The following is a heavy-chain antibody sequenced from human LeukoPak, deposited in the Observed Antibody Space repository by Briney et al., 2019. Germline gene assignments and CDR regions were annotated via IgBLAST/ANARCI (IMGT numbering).Heavy chain of an antibody. J-gene: IGHJ6*03. V-gene: IGHV3-53*01. D-gene: IGHD3-3*01. CDR1: GFIVSGHY. Sequence: GGSLRLSCAASGFIVSGHYMSWVRQAPGEGLEWVSLIYTSGTTTYADSVKGRFTISRDPSKNTVYLQMNRLRVEDTAVCYCARDKPGFLEGDMDVWGIGTTVTVSS. CDR3: ARDKPGFLEGDMDV. CDR2: IYTSGTT.